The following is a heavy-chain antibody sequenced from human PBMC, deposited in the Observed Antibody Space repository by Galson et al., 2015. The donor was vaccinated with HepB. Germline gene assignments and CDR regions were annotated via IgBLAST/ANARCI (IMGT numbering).Heavy chain of an antibody. CDR2: INHSGST. CDR3: AREIYQDAFDV. CDR1: GGSFSGYY. V-gene: IGHV4-34*01. Sequence: SETLSLTCAVYGGSFSGYYWSWIRQPPGKGLEWIGEINHSGSTNYNPSLKSRVTISVDTSKNQFSLKLSSVTAADTAVYYCAREIYQDAFDVWGRGTMVTVSS. J-gene: IGHJ3*01. D-gene: IGHD2-2*01.